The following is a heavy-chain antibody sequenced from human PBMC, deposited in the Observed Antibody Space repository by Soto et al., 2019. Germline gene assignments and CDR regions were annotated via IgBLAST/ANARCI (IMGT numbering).Heavy chain of an antibody. CDR1: GFSITNAW. Sequence: GGSLRLSCAASGFSITNAWMTWVRQPPGKGLEWVGRIKSKTDGGTTDYVAPVKGRFTISRDDSKSIAYLQMNSLKIEDTAVYYCTKNVLRYFDWTSFDYWGQGTLVTVSS. CDR3: TKNVLRYFDWTSFDY. D-gene: IGHD3-9*01. V-gene: IGHV3-15*01. J-gene: IGHJ4*02. CDR2: IKSKTDGGTT.